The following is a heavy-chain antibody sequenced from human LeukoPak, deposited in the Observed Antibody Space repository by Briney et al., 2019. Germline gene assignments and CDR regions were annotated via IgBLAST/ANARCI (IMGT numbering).Heavy chain of an antibody. CDR2: ISGSGGST. CDR1: GFTFSSYA. Sequence: GGSLRLSCAASGFTFSSYAMSWVRQAPGKGLEWVSAISGSGGSTYYADSVKGRFTISRDNAKNSLYLQMNSLRAEDTAVYYCARSVDTAMVHYYGMDVWGQGTTVTVSS. CDR3: ARSVDTAMVHYYGMDV. J-gene: IGHJ6*02. D-gene: IGHD5-18*01. V-gene: IGHV3-23*01.